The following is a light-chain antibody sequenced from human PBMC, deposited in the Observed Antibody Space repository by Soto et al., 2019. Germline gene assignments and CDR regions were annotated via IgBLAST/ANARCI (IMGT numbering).Light chain of an antibody. Sequence: EIVLTQSPGTLSLSPGERATLSCRASQSVSSSYLAWYQQKPGQAPRLLIYGASSRATGIPDRFSGSGSGTDFILTISRLAPEDFAVYYCQHYGSSPYTFGQGTKLEIK. CDR3: QHYGSSPYT. CDR1: QSVSSSY. CDR2: GAS. J-gene: IGKJ2*01. V-gene: IGKV3-20*01.